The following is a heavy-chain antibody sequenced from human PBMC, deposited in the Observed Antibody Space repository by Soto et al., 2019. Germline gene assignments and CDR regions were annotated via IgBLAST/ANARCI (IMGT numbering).Heavy chain of an antibody. CDR3: ARDVLIVSVAGTVGIDY. CDR1: GFTFSSYG. J-gene: IGHJ4*02. CDR2: IWYDGSNK. Sequence: GGSLRLSCAASGFTFSSYGMHWVRQAPGKGLEWVAVIWYDGSNKYFADSVKGRFTISRDNSKNTLYLQMSSLRAEDTTVYYCARDVLIVSVAGTVGIDYWGQGTLVTVSS. V-gene: IGHV3-33*01. D-gene: IGHD6-19*01.